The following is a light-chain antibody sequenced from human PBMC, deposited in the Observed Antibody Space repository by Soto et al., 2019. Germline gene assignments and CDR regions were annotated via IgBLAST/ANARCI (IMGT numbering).Light chain of an antibody. Sequence: QSALTQPASVSGSPGQSITISCTGTTNNLVSWYQQHPGKAPKLVIYGGSERPSGVSNRFSGSKSGSTASLTISGLQADDEADYYCCSYAGSGTFYVFGTGTKLTVL. V-gene: IGLV2-23*01. CDR3: CSYAGSGTFYV. CDR2: GGS. CDR1: TNNL. J-gene: IGLJ1*01.